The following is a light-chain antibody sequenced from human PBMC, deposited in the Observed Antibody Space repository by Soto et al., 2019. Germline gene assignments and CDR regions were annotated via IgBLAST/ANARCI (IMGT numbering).Light chain of an antibody. CDR1: QSISSW. Sequence: DIQMTQSPSTLSASVGDRVTITCRASQSISSWLAWYQQKPGKAPKLLIYDASSLESGVPSRFSGSGSGTEFTFTISSLQPEDFATYFCQQGSSFPWTFGQGTKVDIK. J-gene: IGKJ1*01. CDR3: QQGSSFPWT. CDR2: DAS. V-gene: IGKV1-5*01.